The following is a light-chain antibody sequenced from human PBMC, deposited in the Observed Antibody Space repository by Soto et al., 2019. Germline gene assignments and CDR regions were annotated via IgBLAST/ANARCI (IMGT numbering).Light chain of an antibody. Sequence: QAVVTHEPSLTVSPGGTVTLTCASSTGAVTSGNYPSWFQQKPGQAPRALIYSTVDKYSWTPARFSGSLLGDKAALTLSGVQPEDEAEYYCLLYYGDTRDVVFGGGTKLTVL. CDR3: LLYYGDTRDVV. J-gene: IGLJ2*01. CDR1: TGAVTSGNY. CDR2: STV. V-gene: IGLV7-43*01.